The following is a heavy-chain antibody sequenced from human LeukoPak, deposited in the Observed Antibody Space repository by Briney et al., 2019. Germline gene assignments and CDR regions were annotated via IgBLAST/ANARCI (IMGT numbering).Heavy chain of an antibody. CDR3: ARNTGIAAVGNPSYYFYYYMDV. CDR2: IYDSGST. J-gene: IGHJ6*03. D-gene: IGHD6-13*01. Sequence: SETLSLTCTVSGASISSGGYYWSWLRQYPGKGLEWIGCIYDSGSTFYTPSLKSRVSISLDTSKNQFSLRVISVTAADTAVYFCARNTGIAAVGNPSYYFYYYMDVWGKGTTVTVSS. V-gene: IGHV4-31*03. CDR1: GASISSGGYY.